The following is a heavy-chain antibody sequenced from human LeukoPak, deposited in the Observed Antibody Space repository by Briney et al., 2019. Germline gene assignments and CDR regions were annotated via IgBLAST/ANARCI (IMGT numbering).Heavy chain of an antibody. CDR2: INPNGGGT. Sequence: ASVKVSCKTSGYTFTSYYMHWMRQAPGQGLEWVGMINPNGGGTSSAQKFQGRVTMTRDTSTSTVYMDLSSLRSEDTAVYYCWGVVRGAVDFDYWGQGTLVTVSS. V-gene: IGHV1-46*01. CDR1: GYTFTSYY. D-gene: IGHD3-10*01. J-gene: IGHJ4*02. CDR3: WGVVRGAVDFDY.